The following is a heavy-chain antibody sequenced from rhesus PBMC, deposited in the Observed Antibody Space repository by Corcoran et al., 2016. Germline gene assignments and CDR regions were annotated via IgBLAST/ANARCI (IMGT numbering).Heavy chain of an antibody. CDR2: IHGRGSNP. CDR1: GGSISNRH. CDR3: AGDGYSGSWSYY. J-gene: IGHJ4*01. Sequence: QVQLQESGPGLVKPSETLSVTCAVSGGSISNRHWTWVRQAPGKGLEWIGYIHGRGSNPNYNPPLNGRVPLSVDTSKNQISLKLSSVTTADTAVYVCAGDGYSGSWSYYWGQGVLVTVSS. D-gene: IGHD6-25*01. V-gene: IGHV4-169*02.